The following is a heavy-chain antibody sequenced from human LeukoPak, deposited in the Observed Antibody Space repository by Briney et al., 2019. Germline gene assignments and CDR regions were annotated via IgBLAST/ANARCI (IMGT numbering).Heavy chain of an antibody. V-gene: IGHV1-69*13. CDR2: IIPIFGTA. CDR1: GGTFSSYA. D-gene: IGHD4-11*01. Sequence: ASVKVSCKASGGTFSSYAISWVRQAPGQGLEWMGGIIPIFGTANYAQKLQGRVTITADESTSTAYMELSSLRSEDTAVYYCARDLNSNYAAYWGQGTLVTVSS. J-gene: IGHJ4*02. CDR3: ARDLNSNYAAY.